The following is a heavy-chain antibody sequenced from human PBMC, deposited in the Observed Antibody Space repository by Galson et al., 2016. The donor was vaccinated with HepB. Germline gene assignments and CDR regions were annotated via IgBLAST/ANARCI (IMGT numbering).Heavy chain of an antibody. D-gene: IGHD4/OR15-4a*01. CDR1: GGSFSDYY. CDR3: ARGTLGTSATMAFDY. CDR2: INHSGSA. V-gene: IGHV4-34*01. J-gene: IGHJ4*02. Sequence: ETLSLTCAVYGGSFSDYYWSWIRQSPGEGLGWIGEINHSGSANYNPSFTSRATISVDKSKNQISLRLDSVTAADTALYYCARGTLGTSATMAFDYWGQGTLVTVSS.